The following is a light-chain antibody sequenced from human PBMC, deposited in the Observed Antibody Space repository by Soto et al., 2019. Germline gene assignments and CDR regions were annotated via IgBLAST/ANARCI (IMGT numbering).Light chain of an antibody. CDR1: QGISSF. J-gene: IGKJ4*01. CDR3: QKYDSAPSLT. Sequence: DIQMTQSPSSLSASVGDRVTVTCRASQGISSFLAWYQQKPGKVPKLLIYAASTLQPGVPSRFSGSGYGTDFTLNISSLQPEDVATYYCQKYDSAPSLTFGGGTKVEIK. V-gene: IGKV1-27*01. CDR2: AAS.